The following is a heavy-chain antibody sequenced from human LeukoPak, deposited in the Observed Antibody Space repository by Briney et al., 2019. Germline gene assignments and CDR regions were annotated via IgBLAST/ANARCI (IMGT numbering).Heavy chain of an antibody. V-gene: IGHV3-74*01. CDR3: ATISSGWYYFDF. CDR2: INNDGSNI. J-gene: IGHJ4*02. D-gene: IGHD6-19*01. CDR1: GFTFTHHW. Sequence: GGSLRLSCVASGFTFTHHWMHWVRQAPGKGLVCVSRINNDGSNIDYADSVKGRFTISRDNSKNTLYIEMNSLRVEDTAVYYCATISSGWYYFDFWGQGTRVTVSS.